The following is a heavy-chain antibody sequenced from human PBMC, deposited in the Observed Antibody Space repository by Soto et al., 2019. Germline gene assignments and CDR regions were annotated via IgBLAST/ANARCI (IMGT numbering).Heavy chain of an antibody. V-gene: IGHV3-30*18. CDR3: AKDSTSMTLDY. Sequence: GGSLRLCCAAAGGTFSGYGMHWVRQAPGKGLEWVAVISYDGSNKYYADSVKGRFTISRDNSKNTLYLQMNSLRAEDTAVYYCAKDSTSMTLDYRGQRTPVPVSS. D-gene: IGHD2-2*01. CDR1: GGTFSGYG. CDR2: ISYDGSNK. J-gene: IGHJ4*02.